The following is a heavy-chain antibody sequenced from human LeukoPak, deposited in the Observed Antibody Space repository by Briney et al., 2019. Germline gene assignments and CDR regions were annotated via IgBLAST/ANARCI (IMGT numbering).Heavy chain of an antibody. V-gene: IGHV3-23*01. Sequence: GGSLRLSCAASGFTFSSYSMNWVRQAPGKGLEWVSHITASGTAMFYADSVKGRFTISRDSSKNTLFLHMNTLRAEDTAIYYCAKDRTVGASYWYFDLWGGGTLVTVSS. D-gene: IGHD1-26*01. J-gene: IGHJ2*01. CDR2: ITASGTAM. CDR1: GFTFSSYS. CDR3: AKDRTVGASYWYFDL.